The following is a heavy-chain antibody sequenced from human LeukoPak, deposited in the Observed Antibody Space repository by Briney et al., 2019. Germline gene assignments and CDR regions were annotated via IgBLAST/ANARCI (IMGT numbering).Heavy chain of an antibody. CDR2: ISSRSVTV. CDR1: GFTFSDHS. D-gene: IGHD2-15*01. V-gene: IGHV3-48*01. CDR3: AKGGIVVVVAATATAFDY. Sequence: PGGSLRLSCVASGFTFSDHSLNWVRQAPGKGLDWLSYISSRSVTVLYAESVKGRFTISRDNAKNILYLQMNSLRAEDTAVYYCAKGGIVVVVAATATAFDYWGQGTLVTVSS. J-gene: IGHJ4*02.